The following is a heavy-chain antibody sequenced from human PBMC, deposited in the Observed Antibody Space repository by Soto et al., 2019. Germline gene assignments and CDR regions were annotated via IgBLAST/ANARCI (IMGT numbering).Heavy chain of an antibody. CDR2: ISWNSGSI. D-gene: IGHD6-13*01. J-gene: IGHJ5*02. CDR3: AKDSTISAAGWLGP. Sequence: GGSLRLSCAACGFTFDDFAMHWVRQAPGKGLEWVSGISWNSGSIGYADSVKGRFTISRDNAKNSLFLQMNSLRAEDTALYYCAKDSTISAAGWLGPWGQGTLVTVSS. CDR1: GFTFDDFA. V-gene: IGHV3-9*01.